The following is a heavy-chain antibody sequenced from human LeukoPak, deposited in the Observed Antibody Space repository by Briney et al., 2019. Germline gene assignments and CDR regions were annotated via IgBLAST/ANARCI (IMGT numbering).Heavy chain of an antibody. CDR2: ISSSSSYI. CDR1: GFTFSSYS. CDR3: ARDSGSVSGRVVVTNRGYFDY. D-gene: IGHD3-22*01. V-gene: IGHV3-21*03. J-gene: IGHJ4*02. Sequence: PGGSLRLSCAASGFTFSSYSMNWVRQAPGKGLEWVSSISSSSSYIYYADSVKGRFTISRDNARNSLYLQMNSLRAEDTAVYYCARDSGSVSGRVVVTNRGYFDYWGQGTLVTVSS.